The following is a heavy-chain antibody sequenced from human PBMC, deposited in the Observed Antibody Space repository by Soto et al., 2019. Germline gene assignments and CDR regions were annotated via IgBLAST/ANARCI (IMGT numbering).Heavy chain of an antibody. Sequence: EVQLLESGGALVQPGGSLRLYCAASGFTFNSYVMTWVRKAPGEGLEWVSSISRSGRGSAYYADSVKGRFTISRDNSENSLFLQMNNLRDEDTALYYCARGRYLDSSDYCVANLPFDHWGLGTLVTVSS. CDR3: ARGRYLDSSDYCVANLPFDH. CDR2: ISRSGRGSA. V-gene: IGHV3-23*01. D-gene: IGHD3-22*01. CDR1: GFTFNSYV. J-gene: IGHJ4*02.